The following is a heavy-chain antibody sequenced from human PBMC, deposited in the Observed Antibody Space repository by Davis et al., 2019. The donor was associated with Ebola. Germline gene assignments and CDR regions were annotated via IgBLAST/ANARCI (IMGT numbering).Heavy chain of an antibody. CDR2: IYHSGST. D-gene: IGHD3-10*01. CDR3: ARRGRARGMDV. J-gene: IGHJ6*02. Sequence: SETLSLTCAVSGGSISSSNWWSWVRQPPGKGLEWIGEIYHSGSTNYNPSLKSRVTISVDTSKNQFSLKLSSVTAADTAVYYCARRGRARGMDVWGQGTTVTVSS. V-gene: IGHV4-4*02. CDR1: GGSISSSNW.